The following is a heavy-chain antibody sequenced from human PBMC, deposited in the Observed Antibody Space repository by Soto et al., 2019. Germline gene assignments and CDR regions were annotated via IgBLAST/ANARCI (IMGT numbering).Heavy chain of an antibody. V-gene: IGHV1-69*13. CDR3: ARASIAARPVEFDY. J-gene: IGHJ4*02. CDR1: GYTFTSYG. Sequence: SVKVSCKASGYTFTSYGISWVRQAPGQGLEWMGWIIPIFGNANYAQKFQGRVTITADESTSTAYMELSSLRSEDTAVYYCARASIAARPVEFDYWGQGTLVTVSS. CDR2: IIPIFGNA. D-gene: IGHD6-6*01.